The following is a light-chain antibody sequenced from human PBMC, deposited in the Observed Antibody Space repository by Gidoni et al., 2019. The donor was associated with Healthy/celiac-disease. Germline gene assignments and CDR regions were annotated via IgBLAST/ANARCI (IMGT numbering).Light chain of an antibody. CDR1: QSVSSN. J-gene: IGKJ1*01. CDR2: GAS. Sequence: EILLPQSPATLSVSPGERATLSCRASQSVSSNLAWYQQKPGQAPRLLIYGASTRATGIPARFSGSGSGTEFTLTISSLQSEDFAVNYCQQYNNWPPWTFGQGTKVEIK. V-gene: IGKV3-15*01. CDR3: QQYNNWPPWT.